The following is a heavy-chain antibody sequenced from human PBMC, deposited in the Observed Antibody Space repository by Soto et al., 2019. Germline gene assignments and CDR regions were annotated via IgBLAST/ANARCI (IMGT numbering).Heavy chain of an antibody. CDR1: GYTLTELS. J-gene: IGHJ4*02. CDR3: ATDPYGGNTFDY. V-gene: IGHV1-24*01. D-gene: IGHD4-17*01. CDR2: FDPEDGET. Sequence: ASVKVSCKVSGYTLTELSMHWVRQAPGKGLEWMGGFDPEDGETIYAQKFQGRVTMTEDTSTDTAYMELSSLRSEDTAVYYCATDPYGGNTFDYWGQGTLVTSPQ.